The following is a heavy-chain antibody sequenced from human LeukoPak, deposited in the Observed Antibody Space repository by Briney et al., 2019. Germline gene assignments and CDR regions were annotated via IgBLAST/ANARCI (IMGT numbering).Heavy chain of an antibody. CDR3: ARQGGPYSSGWYYFDY. J-gene: IGHJ4*02. CDR1: SGSVSTSSYY. Sequence: PSETLSLTCTVSSGSVSTSSYYWGWIRQPPGKGLEWIGSVYYSGSTYYNPSLKSRVTISVDTSKNQFSLKLSSVTAADTAVYYCARQGGPYSSGWYYFDYWGQGTLVTVSS. CDR2: VYYSGST. V-gene: IGHV4-39*01. D-gene: IGHD6-19*01.